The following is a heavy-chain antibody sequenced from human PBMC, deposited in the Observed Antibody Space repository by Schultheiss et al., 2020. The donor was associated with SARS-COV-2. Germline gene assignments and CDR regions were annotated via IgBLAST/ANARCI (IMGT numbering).Heavy chain of an antibody. D-gene: IGHD2-15*01. CDR2: ISSSVSTI. V-gene: IGHV3-11*01. J-gene: IGHJ4*02. CDR3: ARDQVPVVAATPGY. Sequence: GGSLRLSCAASGFTFSDYYMSWIRQAPGKGLEWVSYISSSVSTIYYADSVKGRFTISRDNAKNSLYLQMNSLRAEDTAVYYCARDQVPVVAATPGYWGQGTLVTVSS. CDR1: GFTFSDYY.